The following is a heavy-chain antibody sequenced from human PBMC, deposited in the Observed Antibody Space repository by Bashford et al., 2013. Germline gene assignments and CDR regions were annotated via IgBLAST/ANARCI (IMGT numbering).Heavy chain of an antibody. D-gene: IGHD2-2*01. CDR1: GGSISSYY. Sequence: SETLSLTCSVSGGSISSYYWSWIRQTPGKGLEWIGYISYSGSPTYNPSLKSRVTISVDTSKNEFSLKMSSVTAADTAVYYCAREIVVVPAATRGRGWFDPWGQGTLVTVSS. J-gene: IGHJ5*02. CDR3: AREIVVVPAATRGRGWFDP. V-gene: IGHV4-59*01. CDR2: ISYSGSP.